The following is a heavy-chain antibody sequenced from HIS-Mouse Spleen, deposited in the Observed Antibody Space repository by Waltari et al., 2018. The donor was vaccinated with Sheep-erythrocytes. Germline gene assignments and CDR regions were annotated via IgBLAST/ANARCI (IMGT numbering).Heavy chain of an antibody. CDR1: GFTFSSDG. V-gene: IGHV3-30*18. CDR3: AKVRTVNYWYFDL. D-gene: IGHD1-1*01. J-gene: IGHJ2*01. Sequence: QVQLVESGGGVVQAGRCRRRSCGESGFTFSSDGMHRVRQAPGKGLEWVAVISYDGSNKYYADSVKGRFTISRDNSKNTLYLQMNSLRAEDTAVYYCAKVRTVNYWYFDLWGRGTLVTVSS. CDR2: ISYDGSNK.